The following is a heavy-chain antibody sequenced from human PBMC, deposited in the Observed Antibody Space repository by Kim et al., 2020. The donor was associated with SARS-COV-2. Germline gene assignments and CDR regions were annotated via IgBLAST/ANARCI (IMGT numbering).Heavy chain of an antibody. J-gene: IGHJ4*02. CDR2: ISAGGVTT. Sequence: GGSLRLSCAASGFTFTTYGMSWVRQAPGKGLEWVSAISAGGVTTYYSDSVKGRFTISRDNSKDMLFLQMNSLRAEDTALYYCAKTHNLEYWGQGTLVTVSS. CDR3: AKTHNLEY. CDR1: GFTFTTYG. V-gene: IGHV3-23*01.